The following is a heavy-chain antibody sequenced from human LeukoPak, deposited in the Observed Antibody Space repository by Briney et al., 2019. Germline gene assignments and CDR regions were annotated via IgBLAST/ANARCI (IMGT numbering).Heavy chain of an antibody. D-gene: IGHD1-1*01. CDR1: GFTFDDYG. V-gene: IGHV3-20*04. J-gene: IGHJ4*02. CDR3: AKDMGTGTTLGDY. Sequence: GGSLRLSCAASGFTFDDYGMSWVRQAPGKGLEWVCGINWNGGSKGYADSVKGRFTISRDNSKNTLYLQMNSLRAEDTAVYYCAKDMGTGTTLGDYWGQGTLVTVSS. CDR2: INWNGGSK.